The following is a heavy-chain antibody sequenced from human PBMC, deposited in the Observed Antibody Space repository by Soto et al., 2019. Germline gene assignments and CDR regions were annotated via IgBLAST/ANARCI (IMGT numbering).Heavy chain of an antibody. CDR2: ISVGSGNT. D-gene: IGHD3-10*01. CDR3: ARSSVLWFGEPQSYYGMDV. V-gene: IGHV1-58*01. CDR1: GFTFTSSA. Sequence: SVKVSCKASGFTFTSSAVQWVRQARGQRLEWIGWISVGSGNTNYAQKLQERVTMTRDTSTSTAYMELRSLRSDDTAVYYCARSSVLWFGEPQSYYGMDVWGQGTTVTVSS. J-gene: IGHJ6*02.